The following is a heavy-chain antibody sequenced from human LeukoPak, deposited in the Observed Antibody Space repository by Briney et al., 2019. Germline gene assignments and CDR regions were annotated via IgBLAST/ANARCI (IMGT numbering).Heavy chain of an antibody. Sequence: CLKISCNGSGWSFTNYLSAWVRQMPWEGLELMGIIYPGDSDTRYSTSFQGQVTISAAKSIITAYLQWSSLRASDTATYFCARWSAAGFGLDYWGQGTLVTVSS. V-gene: IGHV5-51*01. D-gene: IGHD6-13*01. J-gene: IGHJ4*02. CDR2: IYPGDSDT. CDR3: ARWSAAGFGLDY. CDR1: GWSFTNYL.